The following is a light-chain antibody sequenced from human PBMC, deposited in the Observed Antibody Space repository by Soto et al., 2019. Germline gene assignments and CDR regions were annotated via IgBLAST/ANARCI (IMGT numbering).Light chain of an antibody. CDR1: SIDIGTYDY. J-gene: IGLJ2*01. CDR2: KVT. Sequence: QSALTQPASVSGSHGQSITIPCTGTSIDIGTYDYVSWDQQHPGQAPRFIVYKVTYRPSGVSNRFSGSKSSNTASLTFSGLQAADEADYYCSSYTSNSPHVIFGGVTKLTVL. V-gene: IGLV2-14*01. CDR3: SSYTSNSPHVI.